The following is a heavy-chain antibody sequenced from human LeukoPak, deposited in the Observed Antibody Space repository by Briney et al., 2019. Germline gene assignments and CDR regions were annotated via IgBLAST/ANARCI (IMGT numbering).Heavy chain of an antibody. CDR3: ARLCYYDSSGALPPAHFDY. J-gene: IGHJ4*02. Sequence: GGSLRLSCAASAFTFDDYGMSWVRQAPGKGLEWVSGINWNGGSTGYADSVKGRFTISRDNSKDTLYLQMNSLRVDDTAVYYCARLCYYDSSGALPPAHFDYWGQGTLVTVSS. CDR1: AFTFDDYG. CDR2: INWNGGST. V-gene: IGHV3-20*04. D-gene: IGHD3-22*01.